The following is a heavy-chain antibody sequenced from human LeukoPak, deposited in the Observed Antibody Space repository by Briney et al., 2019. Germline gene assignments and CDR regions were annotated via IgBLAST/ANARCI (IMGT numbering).Heavy chain of an antibody. Sequence: SETLSLTCTVSGGSISAYYWSWIRQPPGKGLEWIGYMYHSGSTNYNPSLKSRVTISLDTPKNQFSLRLNSVTAADTAVYYCARGVAGYGPYDYWGQGTLVTVSS. V-gene: IGHV4-59*01. CDR1: GGSISAYY. CDR2: MYHSGST. J-gene: IGHJ4*02. D-gene: IGHD5-12*01. CDR3: ARGVAGYGPYDY.